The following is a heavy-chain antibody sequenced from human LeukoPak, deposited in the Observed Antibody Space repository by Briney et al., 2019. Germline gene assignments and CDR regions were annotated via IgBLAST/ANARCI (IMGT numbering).Heavy chain of an antibody. D-gene: IGHD5-12*01. CDR1: GYSFTSYW. CDR3: ARFSTVATISPYYFDY. J-gene: IGHJ4*02. Sequence: GESLKISCKGSGYSFTSYWIGWVRQMPGKGLEWMGFIYPGDSDTRYSPSFQGQVTISADKSISTAYMQWSSLKASDTAMYYCARFSTVATISPYYFDYWGQGTLVTVSS. CDR2: IYPGDSDT. V-gene: IGHV5-51*01.